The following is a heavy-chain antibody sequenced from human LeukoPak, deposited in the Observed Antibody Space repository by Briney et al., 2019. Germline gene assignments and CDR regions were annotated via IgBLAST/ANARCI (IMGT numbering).Heavy chain of an antibody. CDR3: ATLVFSGGSCPGY. J-gene: IGHJ4*02. Sequence: GGSLRLSCAASRLTFSHYWMSWVRQAPGKGLEWVAAINQDGDRTEYVDSVKGRFSISRDSATNSWDLQMSSLRVDDTALYYCATLVFSGGSCPGYWGQGTLVTVSS. CDR2: INQDGDRT. CDR1: RLTFSHYW. D-gene: IGHD6-19*01. V-gene: IGHV3-7*01.